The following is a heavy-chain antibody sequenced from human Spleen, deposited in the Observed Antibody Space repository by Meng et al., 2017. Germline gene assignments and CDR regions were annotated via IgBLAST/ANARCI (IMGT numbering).Heavy chain of an antibody. CDR2: IFYSGST. J-gene: IGHJ4*02. Sequence: QGQLQESGPGLVKPSQPLPLTCSVSGDSIRSGGYYWSWIRQHPEKGLEWIGYIFYSGSTDSNPSLESRATISVDTSQNNLSLKLSSVTAADSAVYYCARGPTTMAHDFDYWGQGTLVTVSS. D-gene: IGHD4-11*01. CDR1: GDSIRSGGYY. CDR3: ARGPTTMAHDFDY. V-gene: IGHV4-31*03.